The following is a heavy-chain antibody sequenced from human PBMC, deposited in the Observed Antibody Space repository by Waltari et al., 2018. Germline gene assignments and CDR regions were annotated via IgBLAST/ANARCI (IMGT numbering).Heavy chain of an antibody. CDR2: FDPEDGET. CDR1: GYTLTELS. D-gene: IGHD3-22*01. V-gene: IGHV1-24*01. J-gene: IGHJ4*02. CDR3: VTEIQGYYDSSGYYNV. Sequence: QVQLVQSGAEVKKPGASVKVSCKVSGYTLTELSMHWVRQAPGKGLEWMGGFDPEDGETIYAQKVQGRVTMTEDTSTDTAYMELSSLRSEDTAVYYCVTEIQGYYDSSGYYNVWGQGTLVTVSS.